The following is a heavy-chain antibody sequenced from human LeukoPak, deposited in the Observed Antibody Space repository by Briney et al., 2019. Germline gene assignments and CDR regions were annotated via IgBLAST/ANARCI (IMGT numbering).Heavy chain of an antibody. CDR2: ISSSSSYI. CDR1: GFTFSSYS. CDR3: ARDRGQQLRTTFDY. V-gene: IGHV3-21*01. Sequence: GGSLRLSCAASGFTFSSYSMNWVRQAPGRGLEWVSSISSSSSYIYYADSVKGRFTISRDNAKNSLYLQMNSLRAEDTAVYYCARDRGQQLRTTFDYWGQGTLVTVSS. D-gene: IGHD6-13*01. J-gene: IGHJ4*02.